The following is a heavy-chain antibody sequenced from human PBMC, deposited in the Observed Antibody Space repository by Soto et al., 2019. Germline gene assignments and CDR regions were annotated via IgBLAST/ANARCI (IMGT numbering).Heavy chain of an antibody. CDR1: GFTFSSYA. J-gene: IGHJ5*02. Sequence: GSLRLSCAASGFTFSSYAMNWVRQAPGKGLEWVSAISGSGGTTEYADSVKGRFTISRDNSMNTLFLQMNSLRAEDTAIYYCAKTFITGSPSNWFDPWGQGTLVTVSS. CDR3: AKTFITGSPSNWFDP. V-gene: IGHV3-23*01. CDR2: ISGSGGTT. D-gene: IGHD1-20*01.